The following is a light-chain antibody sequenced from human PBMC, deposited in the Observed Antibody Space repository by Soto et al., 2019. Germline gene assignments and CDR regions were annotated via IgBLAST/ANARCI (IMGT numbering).Light chain of an antibody. Sequence: DIQMTQSPSALSASVGDRVTITCRASQGIDHWLAWYQQKPEKAPKVLVYRASILEGGVPSRFSGSESGTEFTPTIISLQPDDFVAYYCQQYYSYPYAFGQGTKVDMK. J-gene: IGKJ2*01. V-gene: IGKV1-5*03. CDR3: QQYYSYPYA. CDR2: RAS. CDR1: QGIDHW.